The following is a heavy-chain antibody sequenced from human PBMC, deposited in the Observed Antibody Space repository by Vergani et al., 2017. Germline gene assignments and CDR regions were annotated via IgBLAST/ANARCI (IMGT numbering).Heavy chain of an antibody. D-gene: IGHD3-22*01. CDR1: GGSFSGYY. J-gene: IGHJ4*02. CDR2: IYYSGST. Sequence: QVQLQQWGAGLLKPSETLSLTCAVYGGSFSGYYWSWIRQPPGKGLEWIGYIYYSGSTNYNPSLKSRVTISVDTSKNQFSLKLSSVTAADTAVYYCAREVTMIDCWGQGTLVTVSS. V-gene: IGHV4-34*11. CDR3: AREVTMIDC.